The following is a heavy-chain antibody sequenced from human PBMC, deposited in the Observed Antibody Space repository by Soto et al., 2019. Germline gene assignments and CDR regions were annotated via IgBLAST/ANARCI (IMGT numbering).Heavy chain of an antibody. V-gene: IGHV3-30*18. D-gene: IGHD4-17*01. Sequence: QVQLVESGGGVVQPGRSLRLSCAASGFTFSSYGMHWVRQAPGKGLEWVAVISYDGSKKYYADSVKGRFTISRDNSKNTLYLQMNSLRAEDTAVYYCAKGPPGDYGDLWGRGTLVTVSS. CDR2: ISYDGSKK. CDR1: GFTFSSYG. J-gene: IGHJ2*01. CDR3: AKGPPGDYGDL.